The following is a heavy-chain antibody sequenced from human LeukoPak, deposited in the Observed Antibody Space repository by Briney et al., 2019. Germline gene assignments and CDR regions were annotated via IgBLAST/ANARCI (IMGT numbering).Heavy chain of an antibody. CDR1: GFTFSRYA. V-gene: IGHV3-66*01. J-gene: IGHJ4*02. Sequence: PGGSLSLSCAASGFTFSRYAMSWVRQAPGKGREWVSVIYSGGSTYYADSVKGRFTISRDNSKNTLYVQMNSLRAEDTAVYYCARGGYGYNFDYWGQGTLVTVSS. CDR2: IYSGGST. D-gene: IGHD3-16*01. CDR3: ARGGYGYNFDY.